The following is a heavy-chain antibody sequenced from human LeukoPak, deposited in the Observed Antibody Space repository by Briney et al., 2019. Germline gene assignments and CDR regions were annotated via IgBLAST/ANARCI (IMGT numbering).Heavy chain of an antibody. V-gene: IGHV4-39*07. CDR1: GGSISSSSYY. D-gene: IGHD3-3*01. CDR2: IYYSGST. J-gene: IGHJ6*03. Sequence: SETLSLTCTVSGGSISSSSYYWGWIRQPPGKGLEWIGSIYYSGSTYYNPSLKSRVTISVDTSKNQFSLKLSSVTAADTAVYYCARGPDLRVNYYYYYMDVWGKGTTVTVSS. CDR3: ARGPDLRVNYYYYYMDV.